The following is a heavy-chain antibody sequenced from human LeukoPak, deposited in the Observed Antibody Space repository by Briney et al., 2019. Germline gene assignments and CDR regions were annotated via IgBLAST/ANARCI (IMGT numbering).Heavy chain of an antibody. CDR3: ARGRPYSGGYHLDY. CDR2: IYYSGST. Sequence: SETLSLTCTVSGDSTSSDRYYGGWVRQPPGTGLEWNGNIYYSGSTYYNPSLKSRVTMSVDTSKNQFFLKLNSVTAADTAVYYCARGRPYSGGYHLDYWGQGTLVTVSA. D-gene: IGHD1-26*01. V-gene: IGHV4-39*01. J-gene: IGHJ4*02. CDR1: GDSTSSDRYY.